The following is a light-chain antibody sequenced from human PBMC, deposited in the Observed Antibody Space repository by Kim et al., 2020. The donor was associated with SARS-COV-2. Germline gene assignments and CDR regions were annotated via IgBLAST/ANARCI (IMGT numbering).Light chain of an antibody. J-gene: IGKJ1*01. CDR2: AAS. V-gene: IGKV1-5*01. CDR1: QSIGIY. Sequence: GDRVTITCRASQSIGIYLAWYQQKPGKAPKLLIYAASTLQSGVPSRFSGSGSATDFTLSISSLQPEDFATYYCQQYNNYSPWTFGQGTKV. CDR3: QQYNNYSPWT.